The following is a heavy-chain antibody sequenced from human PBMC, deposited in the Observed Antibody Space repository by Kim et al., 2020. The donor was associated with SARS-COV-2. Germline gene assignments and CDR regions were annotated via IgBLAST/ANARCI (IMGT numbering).Heavy chain of an antibody. CDR1: GFTFSSYA. J-gene: IGHJ4*01. Sequence: GGSLRLSCAASGFTFSSYAMHWVRQAPGKGLEWVAVISYDGSNKYYADSVKGRFTISRDNSKNTQYLQMNSLRAEDTAVYYCARGYYILTGYLTHDYWG. CDR2: ISYDGSNK. CDR3: ARGYYILTGYLTHDY. D-gene: IGHD3-9*01. V-gene: IGHV3-30*04.